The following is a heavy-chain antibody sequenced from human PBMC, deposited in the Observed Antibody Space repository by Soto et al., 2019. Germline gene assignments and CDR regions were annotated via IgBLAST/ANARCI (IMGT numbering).Heavy chain of an antibody. Sequence: EVQLVESGGGLVQPGGSLRLSCAASGFTFSSYWMHWVRQAPGKGLVWVSRINSDGSSTSYADSVKGRFTISRDNAKNTLYLQMNSLGAEDTAVYYCARDGAAAGLPSYYYYYMDVWGKGTTVTVSS. CDR3: ARDGAAAGLPSYYYYYMDV. CDR1: GFTFSSYW. CDR2: INSDGSST. D-gene: IGHD6-13*01. V-gene: IGHV3-74*01. J-gene: IGHJ6*03.